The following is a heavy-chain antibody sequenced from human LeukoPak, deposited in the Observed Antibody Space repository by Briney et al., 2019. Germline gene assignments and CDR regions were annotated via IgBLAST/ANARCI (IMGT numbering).Heavy chain of an antibody. Sequence: GGSLRLSCAASGFTFSSYTMHWVRQAPGKGLEWVAVKSYDGINKYYADSVKGRFTISRDNSKNTLYLQMNSLRVEDTAVYYCARPGSGGSLDYWGQGTLVTVSS. CDR3: ARPGSGGSLDY. CDR1: GFTFSSYT. V-gene: IGHV3-30-3*01. CDR2: KSYDGINK. D-gene: IGHD2-8*02. J-gene: IGHJ4*02.